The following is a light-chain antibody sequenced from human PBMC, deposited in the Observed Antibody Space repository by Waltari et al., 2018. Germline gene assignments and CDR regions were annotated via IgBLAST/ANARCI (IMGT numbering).Light chain of an antibody. CDR3: QHRDNWLFT. V-gene: IGKV3-11*01. CDR1: QSIQTF. Sequence: EIVLTQAPATLSSSPGDRATLSCRASQSIQTFLAWYQQKPGQAPRLLIYNSSLRASGVPVRFSGSGSGTDFTLTISHLEPEDFAFYFCQHRDNWLFTFGPGTKVEIK. J-gene: IGKJ3*01. CDR2: NSS.